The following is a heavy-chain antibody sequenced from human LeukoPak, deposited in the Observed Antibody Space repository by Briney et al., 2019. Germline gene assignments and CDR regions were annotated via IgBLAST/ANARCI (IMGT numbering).Heavy chain of an antibody. D-gene: IGHD1-26*01. CDR3: ATGQWELRTFDY. J-gene: IGHJ4*02. CDR2: IYYSGST. Sequence: SETLSLTCTVSGGSISSHYWSWIRQPPGKGLEWIGYIYYSGSTNYNPSLKSRVTISVDTSKNQFSLKLSSVTAADTAVYYCATGQWELRTFDYWGQRTLVTVSS. V-gene: IGHV4-59*11. CDR1: GGSISSHY.